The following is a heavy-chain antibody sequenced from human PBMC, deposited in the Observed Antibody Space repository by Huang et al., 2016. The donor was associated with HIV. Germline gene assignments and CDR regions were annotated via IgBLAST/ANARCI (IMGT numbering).Heavy chain of an antibody. J-gene: IGHJ3*01. D-gene: IGHD3-16*01. Sequence: QVQLVQSGAEVRKPGSSVKVSCRASGGSFNNFGINWVRQAPGQGLEWMGGIIPRCGTRNDAERFKDRVTITGDETTGVVHLEVTSLRSDDTAVYFCAKRGGAWGSPYAFDLWGPGTMVTVSS. CDR2: IIPRCGTR. CDR3: AKRGGAWGSPYAFDL. V-gene: IGHV1-69*13. CDR1: GGSFNNFG.